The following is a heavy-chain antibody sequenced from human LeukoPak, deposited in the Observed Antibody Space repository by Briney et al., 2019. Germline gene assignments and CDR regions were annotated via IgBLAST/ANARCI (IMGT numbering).Heavy chain of an antibody. J-gene: IGHJ3*02. CDR2: IIPILGIA. CDR3: ARGDRRIAAADPTGDAFDI. D-gene: IGHD6-13*01. CDR1: GGTFSSYA. V-gene: IGHV1-69*04. Sequence: ASVKVSCKASGGTFSSYAISWVRQAPGQGLEWMGRIIPILGIANYAQKFQGRVTITADKSTSTAYMELSSLRSEDTAVYYCARGDRRIAAADPTGDAFDIWGQGTMVTVSS.